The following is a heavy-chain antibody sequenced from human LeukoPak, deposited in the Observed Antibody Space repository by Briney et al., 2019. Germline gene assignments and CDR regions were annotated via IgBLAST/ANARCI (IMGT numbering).Heavy chain of an antibody. CDR2: IYPRDSDT. CDR1: RYSFTTYW. CDR3: ARRHLSARAFDI. J-gene: IGHJ3*02. D-gene: IGHD3-16*01. Sequence: GESLKISCKGSRYSFTTYWIGWVRQMPGKGLEWMGIIYPRDSDTRYGPSFQGQVTISADRSITTAYLQWSSLKASDTAMYYCARRHLSARAFDIWGQGTMVTVSS. V-gene: IGHV5-51*01.